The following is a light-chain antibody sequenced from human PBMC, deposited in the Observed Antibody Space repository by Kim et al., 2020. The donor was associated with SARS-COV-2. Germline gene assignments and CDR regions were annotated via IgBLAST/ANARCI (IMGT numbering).Light chain of an antibody. CDR1: SSSMGAGYG. Sequence: VTISCTVSSSSMGAGYGVHWYQQLPGTAPKLLIYNTSYRPSGVPDRFSGSKSGTSASLAITGLQAEDEADYYCQSYDSSLSGSSVFGTGTKVTVL. V-gene: IGLV1-40*01. J-gene: IGLJ1*01. CDR3: QSYDSSLSGSSV. CDR2: NTS.